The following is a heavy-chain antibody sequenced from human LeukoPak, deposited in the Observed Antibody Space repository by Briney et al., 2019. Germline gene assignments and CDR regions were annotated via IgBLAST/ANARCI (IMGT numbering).Heavy chain of an antibody. CDR1: GYTFTGYY. CDR2: INPNSGGT. CDR3: ARGGILTRNWFDP. V-gene: IGHV1-2*02. Sequence: ASVKVSCKASGYTFTGYYMHWVRQAPGQGLEWMGWINPNSGGTNYAQKFQGGVTMTRDTSISTAYMELSRLRSDDTAVYYCARGGILTRNWFDPWGQGTLVTVSS. D-gene: IGHD3-9*01. J-gene: IGHJ5*02.